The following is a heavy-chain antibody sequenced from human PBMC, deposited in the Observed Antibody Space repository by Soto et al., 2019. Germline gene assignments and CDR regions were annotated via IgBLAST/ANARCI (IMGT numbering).Heavy chain of an antibody. CDR1: AVSFRSYA. D-gene: IGHD3-16*01. CDR2: ITASADTT. Sequence: GGSLGLSCAASAVSFRSYAMSWVGQAPGKGLEWVSAITASADTTYYADSVKGRFTISRDNSKNTLYLRMNSLRAEDTAVYDCAKVRLKSLYYFDYWGQGALVTVSS. V-gene: IGHV3-23*01. CDR3: AKVRLKSLYYFDY. J-gene: IGHJ4*02.